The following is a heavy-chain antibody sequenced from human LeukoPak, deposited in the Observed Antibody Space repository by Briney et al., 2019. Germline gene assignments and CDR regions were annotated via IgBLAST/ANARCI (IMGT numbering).Heavy chain of an antibody. CDR3: ARGLSYSSGWVTNWFDP. D-gene: IGHD6-19*01. V-gene: IGHV4-34*01. CDR1: GGSFSGYY. Sequence: KSSETLSLTCAVYGGSFSGYYWSWIRQPPGKGLEWIGEINHSGSTNYNPSLKSRVTISLDTSKNQFSLKLSSVTAADTAVYYCARGLSYSSGWVTNWFDPWGQGTLVTVSS. CDR2: INHSGST. J-gene: IGHJ5*02.